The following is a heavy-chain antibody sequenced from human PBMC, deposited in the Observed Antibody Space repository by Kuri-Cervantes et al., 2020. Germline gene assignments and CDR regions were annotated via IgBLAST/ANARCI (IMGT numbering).Heavy chain of an antibody. CDR1: GFTFSSYG. CDR2: IWYDGSNK. J-gene: IGHJ4*02. CDR3: ARGYSGSLNYFDY. D-gene: IGHD1-26*01. V-gene: IGHV3-33*01. Sequence: GESLKISCAAPGFTFSSYGMHWVRQAPGKGLEWVAVIWYDGSNKYYADSVKGRFTISRDNSKNTLYLQMNSLRAEDTAVYYCARGYSGSLNYFDYWGQGTLVTVSS.